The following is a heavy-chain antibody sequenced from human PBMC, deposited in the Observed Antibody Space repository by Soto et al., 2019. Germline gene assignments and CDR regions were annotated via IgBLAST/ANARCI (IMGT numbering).Heavy chain of an antibody. Sequence: QVQLQQWGAGLLKPSETVSLTCAVYGGSFIGYYGTWIRQPPGKGLEWIGEINHSGSTNYNPSLKSGVTISADTSKNQFSLRLSSVTAADTAVYYCATLGHYDFWSGFRKGNWFDPWGQGTLVTVSS. V-gene: IGHV4-34*01. J-gene: IGHJ5*02. CDR1: GGSFIGYY. CDR3: ATLGHYDFWSGFRKGNWFDP. CDR2: INHSGST. D-gene: IGHD3-3*01.